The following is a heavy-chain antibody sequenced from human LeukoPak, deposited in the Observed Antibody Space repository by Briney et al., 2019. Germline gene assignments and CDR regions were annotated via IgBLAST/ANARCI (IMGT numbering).Heavy chain of an antibody. Sequence: ASVKVSCKASGYTFTSYGISWVRQAPGQGLEWMGWISAHNGNTNYAQKLQGRVTMTTDTSTSTAYMELRSLRSDDTAVYYCARDKALATSAIPFDYWGQGPLVTVPS. J-gene: IGHJ4*02. D-gene: IGHD2-21*02. CDR2: ISAHNGNT. V-gene: IGHV1-18*01. CDR1: GYTFTSYG. CDR3: ARDKALATSAIPFDY.